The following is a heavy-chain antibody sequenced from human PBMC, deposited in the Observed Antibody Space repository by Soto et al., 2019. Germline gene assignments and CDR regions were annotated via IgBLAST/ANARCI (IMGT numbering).Heavy chain of an antibody. Sequence: PGESLKISCKDSGYRFANGWIAWVRQMPGKGLEWMGIIFPGDSDTRYSPSFQGQVTISADKSINTAYLQWSSLKASDTAVYYCARRVAAHPYFDFWGQGALVTVSS. CDR2: IFPGDSDT. CDR1: GYRFANGW. V-gene: IGHV5-51*01. J-gene: IGHJ4*02. D-gene: IGHD6-6*01. CDR3: ARRVAAHPYFDF.